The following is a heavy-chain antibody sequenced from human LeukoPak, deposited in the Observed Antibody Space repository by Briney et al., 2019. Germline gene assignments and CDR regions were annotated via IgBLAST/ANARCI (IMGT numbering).Heavy chain of an antibody. J-gene: IGHJ4*02. V-gene: IGHV3-30*04. D-gene: IGHD3-3*01. CDR2: ISYDGSNK. CDR3: ARAGQATIFGVVIGVYFDY. CDR1: GFTFSSYA. Sequence: GGSLRLSCAASGFTFSSYAMHWVRQAPGKGLEWVAVISYDGSNKYYADSVKGRFTISRDNSKNTLYLQMNGLRAEDTAVYYCARAGQATIFGVVIGVYFDYWGQGTLVTVSS.